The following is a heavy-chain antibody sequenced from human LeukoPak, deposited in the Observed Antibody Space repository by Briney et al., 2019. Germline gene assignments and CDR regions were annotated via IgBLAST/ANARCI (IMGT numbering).Heavy chain of an antibody. D-gene: IGHD2-15*01. V-gene: IGHV4-30-4*08. CDR3: ARVGVRALVVVAATPGLLWFDP. Sequence: SQTLSLTCTVSGGSISSGDYYWSWIRQPPGKGLERIGYIYYSGSTYYNPSLKSRVTISVDTSKNQFSLKLSSVTAADTAVYYCARVGVRALVVVAATPGLLWFDPWGHGTLVTVSS. CDR2: IYYSGST. CDR1: GGSISSGDYY. J-gene: IGHJ5*02.